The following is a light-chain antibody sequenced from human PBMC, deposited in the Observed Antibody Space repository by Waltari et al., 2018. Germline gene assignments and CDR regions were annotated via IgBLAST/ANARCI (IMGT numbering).Light chain of an antibody. V-gene: IGKV3-20*01. Sequence: EIVLTQSPGTLSLSPGESATLSCRASQAVGNNYIAWYQQKPGQAPRRLIYDASHRATGIPDRFSGSGSGTEFTLTISRLEPEDFAVYYCQQYAYWWTFGQGTKVEIK. CDR1: QAVGNNY. CDR2: DAS. CDR3: QQYAYWWT. J-gene: IGKJ1*01.